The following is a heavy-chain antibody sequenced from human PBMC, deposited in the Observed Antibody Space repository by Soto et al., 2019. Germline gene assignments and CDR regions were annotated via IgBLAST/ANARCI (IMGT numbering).Heavy chain of an antibody. Sequence: PSVKVSCKASGGTFSSDAISLVRQAPGQGLEWMGGIIPIFGTANYAQKFQGRVTITADKSTSTAYMELSSLRSEDTAVYYCARDPGGYYAPWGQGTLVTVSS. V-gene: IGHV1-69*06. D-gene: IGHD3-10*01. CDR1: GGTFSSDA. CDR3: ARDPGGYYAP. CDR2: IIPIFGTA. J-gene: IGHJ5*02.